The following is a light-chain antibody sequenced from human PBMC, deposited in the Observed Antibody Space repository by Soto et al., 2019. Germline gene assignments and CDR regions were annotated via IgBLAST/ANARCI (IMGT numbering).Light chain of an antibody. CDR3: QQYSIWRT. Sequence: EIALTQSPATLSLAPGARVTLSCRASESVSTNLAWYQQKAGQAPRLLIYAASTRATGIPARFSGSGSGTEFTLTISSLQSEDFAVYYCQQYSIWRTFGQGTKVDI. CDR2: AAS. V-gene: IGKV3-15*01. CDR1: ESVSTN. J-gene: IGKJ1*01.